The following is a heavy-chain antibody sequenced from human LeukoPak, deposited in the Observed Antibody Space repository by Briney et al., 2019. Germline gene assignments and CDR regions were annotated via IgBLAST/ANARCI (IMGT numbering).Heavy chain of an antibody. D-gene: IGHD3-3*02. CDR2: ISYSGST. CDR3: GRRRHWNWFDP. J-gene: IGHJ5*02. V-gene: IGHV4-59*08. CDR1: GASVSSYY. Sequence: SSETLSLTCTVSGASVSSYYWNWIRQPPGKGLEWIGYISYSGSTNYNPSFKSRVTISVDTSKNQVSLKLNSVTAADTAVYYCGRRRHWNWFDPWGQGTLVTVSS.